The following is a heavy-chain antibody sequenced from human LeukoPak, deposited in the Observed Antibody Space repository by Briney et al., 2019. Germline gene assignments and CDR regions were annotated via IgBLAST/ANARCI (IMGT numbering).Heavy chain of an antibody. CDR3: ATPRSPDWYFDL. Sequence: GSSVKVSCKASGGTFSSYAISWVRQAPGQGLEWMGGIIPIFGTANYAQKFQGRVTITTDESTSTAYMELSSLRSEDTAVYCCATPRSPDWYFDLWGRGTLVTVSS. CDR1: GGTFSSYA. J-gene: IGHJ2*01. V-gene: IGHV1-69*05. CDR2: IIPIFGTA.